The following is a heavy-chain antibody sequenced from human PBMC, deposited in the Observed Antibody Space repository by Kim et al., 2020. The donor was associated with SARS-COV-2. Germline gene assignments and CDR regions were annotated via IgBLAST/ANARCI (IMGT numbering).Heavy chain of an antibody. CDR3: AKSGYSSGWYDFVNL. CDR1: GFTFSSYG. J-gene: IGHJ4*02. D-gene: IGHD6-19*01. V-gene: IGHV3-33*06. CDR2: IWYDGSNK. Sequence: GGSLRLSCAASGFTFSSYGMHWVRQAPGKGLEWVAVIWYDGSNKYYADSVKGRFTISRDNSKNTLYLQMNSLRAEDTAVYYCAKSGYSSGWYDFVNLWGQGTLVTVSS.